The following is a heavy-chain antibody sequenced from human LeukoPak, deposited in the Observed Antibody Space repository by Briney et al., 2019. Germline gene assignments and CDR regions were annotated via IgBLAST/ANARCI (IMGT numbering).Heavy chain of an antibody. CDR3: ARIKVVPAAKNWFDP. CDR1: GGTFSSYA. J-gene: IGHJ5*02. V-gene: IGHV1-69*13. D-gene: IGHD2-2*01. CDR2: IIPIFGTA. Sequence: SVKVSCKASGGTFSSYAIGWVRQAPGQGLEWMGGIIPIFGTANYAQKFQGRVTITADESTSTAYMELSSLRSEDTAVYYCARIKVVPAAKNWFDPWGQGTLVTVSS.